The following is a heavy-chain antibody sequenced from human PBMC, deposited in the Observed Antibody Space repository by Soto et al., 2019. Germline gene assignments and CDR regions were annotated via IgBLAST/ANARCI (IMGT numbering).Heavy chain of an antibody. CDR2: IYWDDDK. J-gene: IGHJ4*02. CDR1: GFSLSPSGAG. V-gene: IGHV2-5*02. CDR3: AHRKGYYDSCGYYYDLTFDY. Sequence: QITLKESGPTLVKPSETLTLTCTFSGFSLSPSGAGVGWIRQPPGKALEWLALIYWDDDKRYSPSLKSRLTITKDTSKNQVVLTMTNMDPVDTATYYCAHRKGYYDSCGYYYDLTFDYWGQGTLVTVSS. D-gene: IGHD3-22*01.